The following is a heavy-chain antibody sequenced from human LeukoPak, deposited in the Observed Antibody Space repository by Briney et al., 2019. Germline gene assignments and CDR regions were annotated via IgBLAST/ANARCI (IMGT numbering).Heavy chain of an antibody. Sequence: GGSLRLPCAASGFKFSDHHMNWVRQAPGKGLEWVGRISNKVNSYTTQFAASVKGRFTISRDDSKNSLYLQMNSLNIEDMAMYYCSRNLGDWGQGTLVTVSS. CDR2: ISNKVNSYTT. V-gene: IGHV3-72*01. CDR1: GFKFSDHH. CDR3: SRNLGD. J-gene: IGHJ4*02.